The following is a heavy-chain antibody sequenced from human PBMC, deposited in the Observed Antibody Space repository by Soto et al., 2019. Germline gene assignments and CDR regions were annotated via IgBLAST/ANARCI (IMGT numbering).Heavy chain of an antibody. Sequence: QLLESGPGLVKPSETLSLTCTVSGGSISSSSYYWGWIRQPPGKGLEWIGSIYYSGSTYYNPSLKSRVTISVDTSKNQFSLKLSSVTAADTAVYYCARRVDSSPDYWGQGTLVTVSS. D-gene: IGHD3-22*01. CDR2: IYYSGST. CDR1: GGSISSSSYY. CDR3: ARRVDSSPDY. J-gene: IGHJ4*02. V-gene: IGHV4-39*01.